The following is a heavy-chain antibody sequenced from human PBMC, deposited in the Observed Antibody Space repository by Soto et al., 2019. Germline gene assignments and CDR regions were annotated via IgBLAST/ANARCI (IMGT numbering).Heavy chain of an antibody. CDR1: GFTFRSFT. D-gene: IGHD6-13*01. Sequence: GGSLRLSCAASGFTFRSFTMNWVRQAPGQGLEWGSTISSNSAYIYYTDALRGRFTISRDNAKNSLHLQMNSLRAEDTAVYYCTRDASRDSSARGWFDPWGPRTLVTVSS. J-gene: IGHJ5*02. CDR2: ISSNSAYI. V-gene: IGHV3-21*01. CDR3: TRDASRDSSARGWFDP.